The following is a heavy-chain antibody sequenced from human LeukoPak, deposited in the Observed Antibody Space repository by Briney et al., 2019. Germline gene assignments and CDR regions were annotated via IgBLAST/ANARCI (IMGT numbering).Heavy chain of an antibody. CDR1: GFIVSSNY. V-gene: IGHV3-53*01. Sequence: PGGSLRLSCAASGFIVSSNYMSWVRQAPGKGLEWVSVIYSGGSTYYADSVRGRFTISRDNSKNTLYLQMNSLRAEDTAIYYCAKDKGRISIAAPKDVFDIWGQGTMVAVSS. CDR3: AKDKGRISIAAPKDVFDI. J-gene: IGHJ3*02. D-gene: IGHD6-6*01. CDR2: IYSGGST.